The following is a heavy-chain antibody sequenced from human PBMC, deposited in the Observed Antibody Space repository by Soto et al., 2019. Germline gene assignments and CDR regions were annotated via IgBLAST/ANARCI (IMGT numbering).Heavy chain of an antibody. D-gene: IGHD6-13*01. CDR2: ISSSSSYT. V-gene: IGHV3-11*06. J-gene: IGHJ6*02. CDR3: ATYSSSWYSRPYYYYGMDV. Sequence: GGSLRLSCAASGFTFSDYYMSWIRQAPGKGLEWVSYISSSSSYTNYADSVKGRFTISRDNAKNSLYLQMNSLRAEDTAVYYCATYSSSWYSRPYYYYGMDVWGQGTTVTVSS. CDR1: GFTFSDYY.